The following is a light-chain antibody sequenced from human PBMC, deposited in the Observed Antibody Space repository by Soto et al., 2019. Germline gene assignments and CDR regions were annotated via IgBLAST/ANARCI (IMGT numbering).Light chain of an antibody. V-gene: IGLV1-44*01. J-gene: IGLJ1*01. CDR3: AAWDDSLNGHV. CDR2: SNN. Sequence: QTVVTQPPSASGTPGQRVTISCSGSSSNIGSNTVNWYQQLPGTAPKLLIYSNNQRPSGVPERISGSKSGTSASLAISGLQSEDEADYFCAAWDDSLNGHVFGTGTKVTVL. CDR1: SSNIGSNT.